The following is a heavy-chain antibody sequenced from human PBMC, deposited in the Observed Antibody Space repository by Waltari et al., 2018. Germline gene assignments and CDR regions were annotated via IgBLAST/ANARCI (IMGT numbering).Heavy chain of an antibody. CDR2: IMQDGSEK. CDR1: GFTFSGYS. Sequence: EVQLVESGGGLVQPGGSLRLSCAASGFTFSGYSLTWVRQAPGRGLEWVANIMQDGSEKYYVDSVRGRFTTSRDNAKKSLYLQMDSLRAEDAAIYYCTRGQRTFDYWGRGSLVTVSS. D-gene: IGHD6-25*01. V-gene: IGHV3-7*01. J-gene: IGHJ4*02. CDR3: TRGQRTFDY.